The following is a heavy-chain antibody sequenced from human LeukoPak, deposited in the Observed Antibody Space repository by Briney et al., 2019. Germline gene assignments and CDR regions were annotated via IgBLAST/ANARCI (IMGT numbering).Heavy chain of an antibody. V-gene: IGHV1-2*02. J-gene: IGHJ5*02. D-gene: IGHD2-2*01. CDR3: ARAEGYCSSTSCSSWFDP. CDR2: INPNSGGT. CDR1: GYTFTGYY. Sequence: GASVKVSCKASGYTFTGYYMHWVRQAPGQGLEWMGWINPNSGGTNYAQKFQGRVTMTRDTSISTAYMELSRLRSDDTAVYYCARAEGYCSSTSCSSWFDPWGQGTLVTVSS.